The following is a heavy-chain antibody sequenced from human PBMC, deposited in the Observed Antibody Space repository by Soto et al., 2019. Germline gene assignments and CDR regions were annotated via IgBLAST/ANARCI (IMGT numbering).Heavy chain of an antibody. D-gene: IGHD2-2*01. CDR3: AKDHCSSTSCYFDSGGHWFDP. V-gene: IGHV3-23*01. Sequence: GGSLRLSCAASGFAFSSYAMSWVRQAPGKGLEWVSAISGSGGSTYYADSVKGRFTISRDNSKNTLYLQMNSLRAEDTAVYYCAKDHCSSTSCYFDSGGHWFDPWGQGTLVTVSS. CDR1: GFAFSSYA. CDR2: ISGSGGST. J-gene: IGHJ5*02.